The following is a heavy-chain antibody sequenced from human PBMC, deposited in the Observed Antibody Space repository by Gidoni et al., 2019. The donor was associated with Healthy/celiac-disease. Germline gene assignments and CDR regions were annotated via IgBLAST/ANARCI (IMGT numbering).Heavy chain of an antibody. J-gene: IGHJ4*02. Sequence: QVQLVQSGAEVKKPGASVKVSCKASGSTFTSSSMPWVRPDPGRGLEWMGIINPSGGSTSYAQKFQRRVTMTRDPSTSTGYMVLSSLRSEDTAVYYCASLGGTTVTSLGYWGQGTLVTVSS. D-gene: IGHD4-4*01. V-gene: IGHV1-46*01. CDR1: GSTFTSSS. CDR3: ASLGGTTVTSLGY. CDR2: INPSGGST.